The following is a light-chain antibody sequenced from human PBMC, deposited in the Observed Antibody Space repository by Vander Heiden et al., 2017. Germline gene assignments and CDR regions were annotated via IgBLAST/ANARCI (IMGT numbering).Light chain of an antibody. CDR1: SGSVSTSYY. Sequence: QTVVTQEPSFSVSPGGTVTLTCGLRSGSVSTSYYPSWYQQTPGQAPRTLIYSTNTRSSGAPDRFSGSIRGNKAALTITGAQADDESDYYCVLYMGSGLWVFGGGTKLTVL. CDR2: STN. J-gene: IGLJ3*02. CDR3: VLYMGSGLWV. V-gene: IGLV8-61*01.